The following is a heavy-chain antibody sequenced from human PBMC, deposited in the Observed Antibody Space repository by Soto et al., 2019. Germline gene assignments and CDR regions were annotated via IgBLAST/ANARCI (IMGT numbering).Heavy chain of an antibody. CDR2: INSDGSST. J-gene: IGHJ4*02. D-gene: IGHD3-22*01. CDR1: GFTFSSYW. Sequence: GSLRLSCAASGFTFSSYWMHWVRQAPGKGLVWVSRINSDGSSTSYADSVKGRFTISRDNAKNTLYLQMNSLRAEDTAVYYCAIRDSYYDSSWYFDYWGQGTLVTVSS. V-gene: IGHV3-74*01. CDR3: AIRDSYYDSSWYFDY.